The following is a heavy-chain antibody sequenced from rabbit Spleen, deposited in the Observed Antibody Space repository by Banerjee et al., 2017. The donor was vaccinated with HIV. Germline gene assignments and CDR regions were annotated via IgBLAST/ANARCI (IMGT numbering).Heavy chain of an antibody. D-gene: IGHD4-1*01. Sequence: QSLEESGGDLVKPGASLTVTCKASGLDFSGDSYDSYMCWVRQAPGKGLEWIACIYTGDGNTYYASWAKGRFTVSKTSSTAVTLQMTSLTAADTTTYFCARAVSGGASDMDLWGPGTLVTVS. J-gene: IGHJ6*01. V-gene: IGHV1S40*01. CDR2: IYTGDGNT. CDR3: ARAVSGGASDMDL. CDR1: GLDFSGDSY.